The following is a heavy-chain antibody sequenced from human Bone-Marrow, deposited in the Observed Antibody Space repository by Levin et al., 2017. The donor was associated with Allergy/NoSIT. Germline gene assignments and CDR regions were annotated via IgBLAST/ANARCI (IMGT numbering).Heavy chain of an antibody. V-gene: IGHV4-30-4*01. CDR2: IYYTGST. D-gene: IGHD2-15*01. CDR3: ARDKVVGFCSGGSCYDRAGWFDP. CDR1: GGSIRAGGYY. Sequence: TLSLTCSVSGGSIRAGGYYWSWIRQLPGKGLEWIGYIYYTGSTAYNPSLNSRVSISIDTSKNQFSLTLSSVSTADTAVYYCARDKVVGFCSGGSCYDRAGWFDPWGQGILVTVSS. J-gene: IGHJ5*02.